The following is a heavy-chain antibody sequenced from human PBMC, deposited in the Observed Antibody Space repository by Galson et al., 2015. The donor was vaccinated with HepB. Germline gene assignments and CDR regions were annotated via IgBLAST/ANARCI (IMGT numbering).Heavy chain of an antibody. V-gene: IGHV3-23*01. CDR3: ANGYYYNISDYRPKRHRDGFDI. D-gene: IGHD3-22*01. J-gene: IGHJ3*02. CDR2: VSTSGSTT. CDR1: GFTFSTYV. Sequence: SLRLSCAASGFTFSTYVMSWVRQAPQKGLEWVSSVSTSGSTTFFADSVRGRFTISRDNSKNILYLQMNSLRAEDTGIYYCANGYYYNISDYRPKRHRDGFDIWGQGTTVTVSS.